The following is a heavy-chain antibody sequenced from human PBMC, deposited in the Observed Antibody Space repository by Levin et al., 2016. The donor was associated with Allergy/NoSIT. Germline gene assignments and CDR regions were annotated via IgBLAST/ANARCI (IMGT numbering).Heavy chain of an antibody. Sequence: GESLKISCAASGFTFSSYAMHWVRQAPGKGLEWVAVISYDGSNKYYADSVKGRFTISRDNSKNTLYLQMNSLRAEDTAVYYCAREGSYGYLDYWGQGTLVTVSS. V-gene: IGHV3-30-3*01. D-gene: IGHD5-18*01. J-gene: IGHJ4*02. CDR3: AREGSYGYLDY. CDR2: ISYDGSNK. CDR1: GFTFSSYA.